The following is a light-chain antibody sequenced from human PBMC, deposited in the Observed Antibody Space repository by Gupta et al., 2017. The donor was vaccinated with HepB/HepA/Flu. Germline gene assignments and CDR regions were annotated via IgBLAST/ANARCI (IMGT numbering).Light chain of an antibody. CDR2: DTS. Sequence: EIVLTQSQDTLSLSPGERASLSCRASQSVSSSYLAWYQKKPGQAPRLLIYDTSDRATDIPDRFSGSGSGTEFTLTISRLEPEDFAVYYCQLYAASPLTFGGGTKVEIK. J-gene: IGKJ4*01. V-gene: IGKV3-20*01. CDR3: QLYAASPLT. CDR1: QSVSSSY.